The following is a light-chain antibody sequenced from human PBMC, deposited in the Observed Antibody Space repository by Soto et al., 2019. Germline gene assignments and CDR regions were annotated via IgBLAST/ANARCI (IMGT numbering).Light chain of an antibody. V-gene: IGKV1-39*01. J-gene: IGKJ1*01. CDR1: QSISNY. CDR3: QQTFSPLWT. Sequence: DIQMTQSPSSLSASVVDRVTITCRASQSISNYLNWYQQKPGKAPKLLIYAASSMQSGVPSRFSGSGSERDFTLTISSLQPDDSATYYCQQTFSPLWTFGQGTKVEV. CDR2: AAS.